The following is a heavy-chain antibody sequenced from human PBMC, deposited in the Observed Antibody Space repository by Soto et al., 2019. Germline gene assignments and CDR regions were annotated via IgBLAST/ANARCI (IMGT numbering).Heavy chain of an antibody. D-gene: IGHD2-2*01. CDR1: GGSISSYY. Sequence: SETLSLTCTVSGGSISSYYWSWIRQPPGKGLEWIGYIYYSGSTNYNPSLESRVTISVDTSKNQFSLKLSSVTAADTAVYYCARLLPAAGYYYYYYMDVWGKGTTVTVSS. J-gene: IGHJ6*03. CDR3: ARLLPAAGYYYYYYMDV. V-gene: IGHV4-59*01. CDR2: IYYSGST.